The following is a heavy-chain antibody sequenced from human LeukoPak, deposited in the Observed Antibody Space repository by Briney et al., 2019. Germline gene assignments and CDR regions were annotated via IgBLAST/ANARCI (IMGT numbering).Heavy chain of an antibody. Sequence: ASVKVSCKASGYTFTSYGISWVRQAPGQGLEWMGWISAYNGNTNYAQKLQGRVTMTTDTSTSTAYMELRSLRSDDTAVYYCARVPRRIAVAGIYYFDYWGQGTLSPSPQ. CDR1: GYTFTSYG. CDR2: ISAYNGNT. CDR3: ARVPRRIAVAGIYYFDY. D-gene: IGHD6-19*01. V-gene: IGHV1-18*01. J-gene: IGHJ4*02.